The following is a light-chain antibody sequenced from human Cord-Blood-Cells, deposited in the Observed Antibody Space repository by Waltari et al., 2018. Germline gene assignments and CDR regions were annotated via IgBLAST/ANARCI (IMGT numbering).Light chain of an antibody. CDR1: QSISSW. CDR3: QQYNIYSWT. Sequence: DIQMTQSPSTLSASVGDRVTITCRASQSISSWLAWYQQKPGKAPKLLIYKASSLESGVPSRFSGSGSGTEFTLTISSLQPDEFATYYCQQYNIYSWTFGQGTKVEIK. CDR2: KAS. V-gene: IGKV1-5*03. J-gene: IGKJ1*01.